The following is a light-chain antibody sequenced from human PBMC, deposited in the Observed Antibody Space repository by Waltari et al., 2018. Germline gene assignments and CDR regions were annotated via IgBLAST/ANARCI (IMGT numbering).Light chain of an antibody. J-gene: IGKJ1*01. CDR1: QTISYSSNYKNY. CDR2: WAS. Sequence: DIVMTQSPDSLAVSLGERATINCKSSQTISYSSNYKNYLAWYQQKPGQHPKLLIYWASTRESGVPDRFSGSGSGTDFTLTISSLQAEDVAVYYCQQYYKTPQTFGQGTKVEIK. V-gene: IGKV4-1*01. CDR3: QQYYKTPQT.